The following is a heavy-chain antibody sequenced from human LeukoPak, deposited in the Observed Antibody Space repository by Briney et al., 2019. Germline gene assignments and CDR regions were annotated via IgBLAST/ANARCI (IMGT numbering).Heavy chain of an antibody. D-gene: IGHD6-19*01. V-gene: IGHV4-38-2*02. Sequence: SETLSLTCTVSGYSISSGYYWGWIRQPPGKGLEWIGSIYYSGSTYYNPSLKSRVTISVDTSKNQFSLKLSSVTAADTAVYYCARVGSSGWYFDYWGQGTLVTVSS. CDR1: GYSISSGYY. J-gene: IGHJ4*02. CDR3: ARVGSSGWYFDY. CDR2: IYYSGST.